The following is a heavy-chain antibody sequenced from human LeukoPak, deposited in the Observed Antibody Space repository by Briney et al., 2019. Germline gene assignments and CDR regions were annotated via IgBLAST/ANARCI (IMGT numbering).Heavy chain of an antibody. D-gene: IGHD6-13*01. CDR1: GFTFSSYS. Sequence: PGGSLRLSCAASGFTFSSYSMNWVRQAPGKGLEWIGYIYYSGSTNYNPSLKSRVTISVDTSKNQFSLKLSSVTAADTAVYYCARDRIAAAADYYYYYYMDVWGKGTTVTVSS. V-gene: IGHV4-59*01. CDR2: IYYSGST. J-gene: IGHJ6*03. CDR3: ARDRIAAAADYYYYYYMDV.